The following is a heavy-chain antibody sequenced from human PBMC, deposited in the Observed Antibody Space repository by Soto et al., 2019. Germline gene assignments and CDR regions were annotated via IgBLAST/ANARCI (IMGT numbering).Heavy chain of an antibody. J-gene: IGHJ6*02. D-gene: IGHD3-22*01. V-gene: IGHV4-34*01. Sequence: SETLSLTCAVYGGSFSGYYWSWIRQPPGKGLEWIGEINHTGSTNFNPSLRSRVTISVDTSKKQFSLKLGSVTAADTAVYYCARTLLRGGMDVWGQGTTVTV. CDR3: ARTLLRGGMDV. CDR2: INHTGST. CDR1: GGSFSGYY.